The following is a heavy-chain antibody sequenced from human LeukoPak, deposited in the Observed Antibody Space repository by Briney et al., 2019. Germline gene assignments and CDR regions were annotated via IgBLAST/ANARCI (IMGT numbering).Heavy chain of an antibody. CDR1: GGSISSSSYY. D-gene: IGHD3-22*01. V-gene: IGHV4-39*07. Sequence: SETLSLTCTVSGGSISSSSYYWGWIRQPPGKGLEWIGSIYYSGSTYYNPSLKSRVTISVDTSKNQFSLKLSSVTAADTAVYYCARDKIEDSGYYNWFDSWGQGTLVTVSS. CDR3: ARDKIEDSGYYNWFDS. J-gene: IGHJ5*01. CDR2: IYYSGST.